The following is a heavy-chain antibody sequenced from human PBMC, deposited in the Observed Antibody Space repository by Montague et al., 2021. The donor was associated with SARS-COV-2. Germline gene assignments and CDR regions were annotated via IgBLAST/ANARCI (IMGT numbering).Heavy chain of an antibody. V-gene: IGHV2-70*17. CDR1: GLSLNSKGVC. Sequence: PALVKPTQTLTLTCTFSGLSLNSKGVCVTWIRQPPGGALESLARIDWDDAKFYNTSLKARLAVSKGASETQVVLKVTDLGPADTATYFCARMECGTVSSEEXWGQGIKVTVSS. CDR2: IDWDDAK. J-gene: IGHJ1*01. CDR3: ARMECGTVSSEEX. D-gene: IGHD1-7*01.